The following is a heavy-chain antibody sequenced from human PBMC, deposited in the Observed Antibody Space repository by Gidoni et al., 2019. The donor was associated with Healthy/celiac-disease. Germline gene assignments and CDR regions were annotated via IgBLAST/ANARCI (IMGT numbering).Heavy chain of an antibody. V-gene: IGHV3-33*01. D-gene: IGHD6-19*01. CDR3: ARVRGGWESSGYFDY. Sequence: QVQLVESGGGVVQPGRSLRLSCAASGFTFSSYGMHWVRQAPGKGLEWVAVIWYDGSNKYYADSVKGRFTISRDNSKNTLYLQMNSLRAEDTAVYYCARVRGGWESSGYFDYWGQGTLVTVSS. CDR2: IWYDGSNK. J-gene: IGHJ4*02. CDR1: GFTFSSYG.